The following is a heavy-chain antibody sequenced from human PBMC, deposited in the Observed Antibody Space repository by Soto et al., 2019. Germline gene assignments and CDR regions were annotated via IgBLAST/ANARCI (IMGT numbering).Heavy chain of an antibody. V-gene: IGHV3-23*01. CDR2: ISGGGHI. Sequence: EVQLLESGGGLVQPGGSLRLSCTGSGFAFNTFDMAWVRQAPGKGLEYVSGISGGGHINYADSVKGRFTISRDESRNTLYLQMNSLRVEETATYYCVKGFWGDNWGQGALVSVS. J-gene: IGHJ4*02. D-gene: IGHD3-16*01. CDR3: VKGFWGDN. CDR1: GFAFNTFD.